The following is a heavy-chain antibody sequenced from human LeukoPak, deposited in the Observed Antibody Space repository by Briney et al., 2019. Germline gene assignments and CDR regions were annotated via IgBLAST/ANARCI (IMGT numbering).Heavy chain of an antibody. Sequence: PSETLSLTCTVSGGSISSYYWGWIRQPPGKGLEWIGSISYSGNTYYNPSLKSRVTISVDTSKNQFSLKLNSVTAADTAVYYCARPTPSGSYLNWFDPWGQGTLVTVSS. CDR1: GGSISSYY. J-gene: IGHJ5*02. D-gene: IGHD1-26*01. CDR3: ARPTPSGSYLNWFDP. V-gene: IGHV4-39*01. CDR2: ISYSGNT.